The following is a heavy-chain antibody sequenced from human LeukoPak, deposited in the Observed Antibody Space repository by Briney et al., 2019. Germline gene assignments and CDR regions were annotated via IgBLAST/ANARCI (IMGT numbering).Heavy chain of an antibody. CDR3: AKSSGYMDV. J-gene: IGHJ6*03. CDR2: ISGYGADT. D-gene: IGHD3-22*01. Sequence: GGSLRLSCAASGFTFSSYAMSWVRQAPGKGLEWVSTISGYGADTFYAESVKGRFTISRDNSKNTLYLEVNSLRVEDTAAYYCAKSSGYMDVWGKGTTVTVSS. CDR1: GFTFSSYA. V-gene: IGHV3-23*01.